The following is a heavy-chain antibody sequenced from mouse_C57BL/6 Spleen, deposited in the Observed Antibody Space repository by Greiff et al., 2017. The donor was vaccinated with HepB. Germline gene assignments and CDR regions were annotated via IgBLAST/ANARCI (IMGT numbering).Heavy chain of an antibody. V-gene: IGHV1-15*01. Sequence: VQLQQSGAELVRPGASVTLSCKASGYTFTDYEMHWVKQTPVHGLEWIGAIDPETGGTAYNQKFKGKAILTADKSSSTAYMELRSLTSEDSAVYYCTRLDEGYPYYAMDYWGQGTSVSVSS. J-gene: IGHJ4*01. CDR1: GYTFTDYE. CDR3: TRLDEGYPYYAMDY. CDR2: IDPETGGT. D-gene: IGHD2-3*01.